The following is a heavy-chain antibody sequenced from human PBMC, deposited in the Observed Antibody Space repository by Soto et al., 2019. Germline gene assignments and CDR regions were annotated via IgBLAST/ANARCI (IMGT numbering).Heavy chain of an antibody. J-gene: IGHJ5*01. CDR3: ARGRYCLTGRCFPNWFDS. CDR1: GDSISTVVNF. CDR2: IYKSATT. D-gene: IGHD2-15*01. Sequence: SETLSLTCSVSGDSISTVVNFWAWIRQPPGQALEYIGYIYKSATTYYNPSFESRVAISLDTSKSQFSLNVTSVTASDTAVYFCARGRYCLTGRCFPNWFDSWGQGTLVTVAS. V-gene: IGHV4-30-4*08.